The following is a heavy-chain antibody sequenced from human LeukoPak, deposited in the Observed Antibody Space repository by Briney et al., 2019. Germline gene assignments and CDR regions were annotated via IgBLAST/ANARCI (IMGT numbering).Heavy chain of an antibody. CDR1: GFIFSSYG. V-gene: IGHV3-30*18. D-gene: IGHD6-13*01. J-gene: IGHJ4*02. Sequence: PGGSLRLSCAASGFIFSSYGMHWVRQAPGKGLEWVTVISYDGSNKYYADSVKGRFIISRDNSKNTLYLQMNSLRTEDTAVYYCAKDPGQQLVKHTHFDYWGQGTLVTVSS. CDR2: ISYDGSNK. CDR3: AKDPGQQLVKHTHFDY.